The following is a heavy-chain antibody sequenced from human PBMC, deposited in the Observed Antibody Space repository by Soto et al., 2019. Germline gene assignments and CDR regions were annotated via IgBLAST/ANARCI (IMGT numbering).Heavy chain of an antibody. Sequence: PSETLSLTCTVSGGSISSYYWSWIRQPPGKELEWIGYIFYSGITNYNPFLKSRVTISVDTSKNQFSLKLSFVTAADTALYYCARLSAYDYIWGSYRPDWGNNWFDPWGQGTLVTVSS. CDR1: GGSISSYY. CDR3: ARLSAYDYIWGSYRPDWGNNWFDP. J-gene: IGHJ5*02. V-gene: IGHV4-59*08. D-gene: IGHD3-16*02. CDR2: IFYSGIT.